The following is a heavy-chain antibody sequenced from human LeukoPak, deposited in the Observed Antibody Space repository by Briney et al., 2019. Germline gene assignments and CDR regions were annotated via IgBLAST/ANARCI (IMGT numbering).Heavy chain of an antibody. CDR3: ARVRQQLVPDWFDP. V-gene: IGHV4-34*01. J-gene: IGHJ5*02. D-gene: IGHD6-13*01. CDR2: INHSGST. CDR1: GGCLSGYY. Sequence: SETLTLTCAVYGGCLSGYYWSWIRQPPGKGLEWIGEINHSGSTNYNPSLKSRVTISVDTSKNQFSLKLSSVTAADTAVYYCARVRQQLVPDWFDPWGQGTLVTVSS.